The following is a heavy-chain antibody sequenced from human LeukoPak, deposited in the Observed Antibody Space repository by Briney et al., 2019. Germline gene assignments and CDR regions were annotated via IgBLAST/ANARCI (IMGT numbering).Heavy chain of an antibody. J-gene: IGHJ4*02. CDR3: AMRLLSSINWYYFDY. D-gene: IGHD1-1*01. V-gene: IGHV3-23*01. CDR1: GFTFSGYA. CDR2: FSDSGST. Sequence: GGSLRLSYAASGFTFSGYAMSWVRQAPGKGLEWVSSFSDSGSTYYADSVKGRFTISRDNSKNTLYLQMNSLRADDTAVYFCAMRLLSSINWYYFDYWGQGTLVSVSS.